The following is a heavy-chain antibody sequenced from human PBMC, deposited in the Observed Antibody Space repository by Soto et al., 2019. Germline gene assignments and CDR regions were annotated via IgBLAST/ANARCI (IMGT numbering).Heavy chain of an antibody. CDR3: ARPYSGSRNWFDP. D-gene: IGHD1-26*01. J-gene: IGHJ5*02. Sequence: PSVKVSCKASGYTFTSYAMHWVRQAPGQRLEWMGWINAGNGNTKYSQKFQGRVTITRDTSASTAYMELSSLRSEDTAVYYCARPYSGSRNWFDPWGQGTLVTVSS. CDR1: GYTFTSYA. CDR2: INAGNGNT. V-gene: IGHV1-3*01.